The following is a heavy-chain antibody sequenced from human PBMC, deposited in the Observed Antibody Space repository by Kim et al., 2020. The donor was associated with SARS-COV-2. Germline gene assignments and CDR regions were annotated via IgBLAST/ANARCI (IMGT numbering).Heavy chain of an antibody. CDR3: ASHVYCTNGVCYNYYYYGM. V-gene: IGHV1-69*04. CDR1: GGTFSSYA. J-gene: IGHJ6*01. D-gene: IGHD2-8*01. CDR2: IIPILGIA. Sequence: SVKVSCKASGGTFSSYAISWVRQAPGQGLEWMGRIIPILGIANYEQKFQGRVTITADKSTSTAYMELSSLRSEDTAVYYCASHVYCTNGVCYNYYYYGM.